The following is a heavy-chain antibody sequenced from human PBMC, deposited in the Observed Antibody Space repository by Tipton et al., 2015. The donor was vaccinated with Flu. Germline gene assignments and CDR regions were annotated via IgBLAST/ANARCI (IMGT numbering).Heavy chain of an antibody. V-gene: IGHV4-39*07. D-gene: IGHD3-22*01. CDR1: GVSISSDRHY. J-gene: IGHJ4*02. CDR2: IYYSGAT. Sequence: TLSLTCTVSGVSISSDRHYWGWLRQSPGKGLEWIGSIYYSGATYNNPSLKSRLTISLDKSKNRFSLRLSSVTAADTAVYYCARADNSGYYGWPYYFDYWGQGTLVTVSS. CDR3: ARADNSGYYGWPYYFDY.